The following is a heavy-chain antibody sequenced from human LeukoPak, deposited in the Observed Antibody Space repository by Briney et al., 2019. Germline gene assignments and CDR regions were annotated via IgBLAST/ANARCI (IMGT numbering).Heavy chain of an antibody. Sequence: GGSLRLSCAASGVTVGNNYMNWVRQAPGKGLEWVSLIYSGGSTHYADSVKGRFTISRDNSKNTLYLRMNRLRAEDTAIYYCAKDRNGNCSGGSCFPPAFDYWGQGTLVTVSS. D-gene: IGHD2-15*01. CDR3: AKDRNGNCSGGSCFPPAFDY. CDR1: GVTVGNNY. CDR2: IYSGGST. J-gene: IGHJ4*02. V-gene: IGHV3-53*01.